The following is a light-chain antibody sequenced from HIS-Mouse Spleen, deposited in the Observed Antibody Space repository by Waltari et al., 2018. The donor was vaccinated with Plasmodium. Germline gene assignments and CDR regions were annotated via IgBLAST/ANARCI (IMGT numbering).Light chain of an antibody. CDR2: EGS. Sequence: QSALTPPASVSGSPGQSITISCTGTSSDVGGYNLVSWYQQHPGKAPKLMIYEGSKRPSGVSNRFSGSKSGNTASLTISGLQAEDEADYYCCSYAGSSTYVFGTGTKVTVL. CDR1: SSDVGGYNL. CDR3: CSYAGSSTYV. V-gene: IGLV2-23*01. J-gene: IGLJ1*01.